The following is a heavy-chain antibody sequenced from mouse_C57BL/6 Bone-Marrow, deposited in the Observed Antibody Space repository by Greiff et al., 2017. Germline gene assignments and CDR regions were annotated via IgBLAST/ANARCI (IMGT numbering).Heavy chain of an antibody. D-gene: IGHD1-1*01. V-gene: IGHV1-64*01. CDR1: GYTFTSYW. CDR2: IHPNSGST. CDR3: ATNSYYYGSRGYFDV. J-gene: IGHJ1*03. Sequence: QVQLQQPGAELVKPGASVKLSCKASGYTFTSYWMHWVKQRPGQGLEWIGMIHPNSGSTNYNEKFKSKATLTVDTSSSTAYMQLSSLTSEDSAVYYCATNSYYYGSRGYFDVWGTGTTVTVSS.